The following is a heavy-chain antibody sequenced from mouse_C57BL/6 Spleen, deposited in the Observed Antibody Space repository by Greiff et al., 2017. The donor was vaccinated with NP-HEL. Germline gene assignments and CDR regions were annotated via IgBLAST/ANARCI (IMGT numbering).Heavy chain of an antibody. CDR3: ARQEVNSGLFAY. V-gene: IGHV1-69*01. CDR1: GYTFTSYW. D-gene: IGHD4-1*02. Sequence: QVQLQQPGAELVTPGASVKLSCKASGYTFTSYWMHWVKQRPGQGLEWIGEIDPSDSYTNYNQKFKGQSTLTVDKSSSTAYMQLSSLTSEDSAVYYCARQEVNSGLFAYWGQGTLVTVSA. CDR2: IDPSDSYT. J-gene: IGHJ3*01.